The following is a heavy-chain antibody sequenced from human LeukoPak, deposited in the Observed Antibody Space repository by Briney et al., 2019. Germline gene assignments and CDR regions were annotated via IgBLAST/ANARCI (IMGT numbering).Heavy chain of an antibody. CDR1: GYTFTGYY. Sequence: ASVKVSCKASGYTFTGYYMHWVRQAPGQGLEWMGWINPNSGGTNYAQKFQGRVTMTRDTSISTAYMELSRLRSDDTAVYYCARGTSSGYSQYYYYYMDVWGKGTTVTVSS. J-gene: IGHJ6*03. CDR2: INPNSGGT. CDR3: ARGTSSGYSQYYYYYMDV. D-gene: IGHD3-22*01. V-gene: IGHV1-2*02.